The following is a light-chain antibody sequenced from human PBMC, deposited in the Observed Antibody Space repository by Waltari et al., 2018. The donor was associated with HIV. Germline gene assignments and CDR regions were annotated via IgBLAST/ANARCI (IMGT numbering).Light chain of an antibody. J-gene: IGKJ2*01. CDR1: QSVSSN. CDR2: CAS. V-gene: IGKV3-15*01. Sequence: GERATLSCRASQSVSSNLAWYQQKPGQAPRLLIYCASTWATAIPARFGGSGSWTEFTLTISSLQSEDFAVYYCQQFNNRPYTFGQGTKLEIK. CDR3: QQFNNRPYT.